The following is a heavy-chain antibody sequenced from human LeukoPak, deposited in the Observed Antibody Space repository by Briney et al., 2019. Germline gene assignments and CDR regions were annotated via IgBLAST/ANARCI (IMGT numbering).Heavy chain of an antibody. V-gene: IGHV3-23*01. CDR1: EFTFGSYG. D-gene: IGHD3/OR15-3a*01. J-gene: IGHJ3*02. CDR3: AKYGRTGYYDAFDI. CDR2: ISGSGGST. Sequence: GGCLRLSCAASEFTFGSYGMSWVRQAPGKGLEWVSSISGSGGSTQYADSVQGRFTISRDNSKNTLYLQMNSLRAEDTAVYYCAKYGRTGYYDAFDIWGQGTMVTVSS.